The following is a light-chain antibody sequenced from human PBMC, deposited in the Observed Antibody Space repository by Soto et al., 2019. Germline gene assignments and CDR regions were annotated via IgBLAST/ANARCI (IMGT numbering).Light chain of an antibody. Sequence: EIVLTQSPGTLSLSPGERATLSCRASQSVSSSYLAWYQQKPGQAPRLLIYGASSRATGIPHRFSGSVSGTDFTLTISRLEPEDFAVYYCQQYGSSPLTFGGGTKVEIK. V-gene: IGKV3-20*01. CDR3: QQYGSSPLT. CDR2: GAS. CDR1: QSVSSSY. J-gene: IGKJ4*01.